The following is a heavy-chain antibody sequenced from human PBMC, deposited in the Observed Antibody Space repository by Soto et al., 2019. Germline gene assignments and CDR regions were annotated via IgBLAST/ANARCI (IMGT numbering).Heavy chain of an antibody. D-gene: IGHD4-17*01. Sequence: LSLTCTVSGGSISSGDYYWSWIRQPPGKGLEWIGCIYYSGSTYYNPSLKSRVTISVDTSKNQFSLKMTSVTAADTAVYFCARANYGGNLGYWGQGTLVTVSS. V-gene: IGHV4-30-4*01. CDR1: GGSISSGDYY. J-gene: IGHJ4*02. CDR2: IYYSGST. CDR3: ARANYGGNLGY.